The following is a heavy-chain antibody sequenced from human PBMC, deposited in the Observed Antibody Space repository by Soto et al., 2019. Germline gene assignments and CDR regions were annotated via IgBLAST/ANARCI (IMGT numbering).Heavy chain of an antibody. Sequence: SETLSLTCAVYGGSFSGYYWTWIHQPPGTGLEWIGEINHSGSTNYNPSLKSRVTISVDTSKNQFSLKLSSVTAADTAVYYCARTVLLWYGGSYNWFDPWGQGTLVTVSS. D-gene: IGHD3-10*01. CDR2: INHSGST. V-gene: IGHV4-34*01. CDR1: GGSFSGYY. J-gene: IGHJ5*02. CDR3: ARTVLLWYGGSYNWFDP.